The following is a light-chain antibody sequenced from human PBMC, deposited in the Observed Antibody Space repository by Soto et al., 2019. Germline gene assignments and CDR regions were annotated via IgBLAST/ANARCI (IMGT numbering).Light chain of an antibody. CDR3: QQYKSYSPLT. CDR2: KAS. J-gene: IGKJ4*01. V-gene: IGKV1-5*03. Sequence: DIQMTQSPSTLSASVGDRVTITGRASQSISSWLAWYQQKPGKAPRLLIYKASDLESGVPSRFSGSGSGTDFTLTISSLQPDDFATYYCQQYKSYSPLTFGGGTKWEI. CDR1: QSISSW.